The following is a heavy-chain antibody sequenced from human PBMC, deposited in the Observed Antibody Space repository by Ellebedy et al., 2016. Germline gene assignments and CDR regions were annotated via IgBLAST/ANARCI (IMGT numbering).Heavy chain of an antibody. J-gene: IGHJ4*02. V-gene: IGHV4-34*01. D-gene: IGHD1-26*01. CDR1: GGPVSNYF. CDR3: AREGVGITIMTF. Sequence: GSLRLSXAGGGGPVSNYFWTWIRQSPGMSLEWIGEITHLGIINYNPSLASRVSISLDTSNSQLSLRLRSVTAADTAVYYCAREGVGITIMTFWGQGALVTVSS. CDR2: ITHLGII.